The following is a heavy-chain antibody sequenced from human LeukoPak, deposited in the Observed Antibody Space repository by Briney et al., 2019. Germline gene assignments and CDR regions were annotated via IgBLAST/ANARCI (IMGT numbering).Heavy chain of an antibody. Sequence: GASVRVSCKASGYTFTTSDINWVRQATGQGLEWMGWLNPNSGDTAYAQKFQGRVIMTRNTSKSTAYMELSSLRSEDTAVYYCARSGSYPGRFDYWGQGALVTVSS. J-gene: IGHJ4*02. V-gene: IGHV1-8*01. D-gene: IGHD1-26*01. CDR3: ARSGSYPGRFDY. CDR1: GYTFTTSD. CDR2: LNPNSGDT.